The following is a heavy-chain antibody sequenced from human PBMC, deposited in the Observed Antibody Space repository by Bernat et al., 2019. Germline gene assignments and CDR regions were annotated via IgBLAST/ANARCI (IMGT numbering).Heavy chain of an antibody. D-gene: IGHD6-19*01. V-gene: IGHV3-48*03. J-gene: IGHJ2*01. CDR3: ARGGGGGLRSGWHPNWYFDL. CDR2: ISSSGSTI. CDR1: GFTFSSYE. Sequence: EVQLVESGGGLVQPGGSLRLSCAASGFTFSSYEMNWVRQAPGKGPEWVSYISSSGSTIYYADSVKGRFTISRDNAKNSLYLQMNSLRAEDTAVYYCARGGGGGLRSGWHPNWYFDLWGRGTLVTVSS.